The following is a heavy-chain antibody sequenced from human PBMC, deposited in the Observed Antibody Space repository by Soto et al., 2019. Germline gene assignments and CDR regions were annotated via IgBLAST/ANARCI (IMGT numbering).Heavy chain of an antibody. J-gene: IGHJ6*02. V-gene: IGHV1-69*01. D-gene: IGHD2-15*01. CDR1: GGTFSSYA. CDR2: IIPIFGTA. Sequence: QVQLVQSGAEVKKPGSSVKVSCKASGGTFSSYAISWVRQAPGQGLEWMGGIIPIFGTANYAQKFQGRVTITADESTSTAYMELSRLRSEDTAVYYCARSIVVVVAGYYYYGMDVWGQGTTVTVSS. CDR3: ARSIVVVVAGYYYYGMDV.